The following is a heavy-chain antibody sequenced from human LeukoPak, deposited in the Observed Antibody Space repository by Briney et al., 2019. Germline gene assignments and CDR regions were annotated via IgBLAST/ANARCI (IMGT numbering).Heavy chain of an antibody. CDR2: IIPIFGTA. V-gene: IGHV1-69*05. D-gene: IGHD5-12*01. J-gene: IGHJ4*02. Sequence: SVKVSCKASGGTFSSYAISWVRQAPGQGLEWMGRIIPIFGTANYAQKFQGRVTITTDESTSTAYMELSSLGSEDTAVYYCARTDIVATITRDFDYWGQGTLVTVSS. CDR1: GGTFSSYA. CDR3: ARTDIVATITRDFDY.